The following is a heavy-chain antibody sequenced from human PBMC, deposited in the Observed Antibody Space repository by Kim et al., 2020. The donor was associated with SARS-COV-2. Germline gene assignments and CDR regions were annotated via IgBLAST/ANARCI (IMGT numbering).Heavy chain of an antibody. CDR2: LSRTSKTS. CDR1: GLTFGGHY. J-gene: IGHJ1*01. CDR3: ASGLSGGGYTFRV. Sequence: GGSLRLSCAASGLTFGGHYMSWLRQAPGKGLEWVSYLSRTSKTSDEAYSVRGRFTISRGNAKRSLFLHMTSLTGDDTASYSCASGLSGGGYTFRVGGQ. V-gene: IGHV3-11*01. D-gene: IGHD1-1*01.